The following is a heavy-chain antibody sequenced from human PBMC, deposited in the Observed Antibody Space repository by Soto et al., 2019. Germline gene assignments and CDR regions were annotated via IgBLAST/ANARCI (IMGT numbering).Heavy chain of an antibody. CDR3: ARDWEDIVVVVAALDL. Sequence: GGSLRLSCAASGFTFSSYSMNWVRQAPGKGLEWVSSISSSSSYIYYADSVKGRFTISRDNAKNSLYLQMNSLRAEDTAVYYCARDWEDIVVVVAALDLWGRGTLVTVSS. CDR2: ISSSSSYI. J-gene: IGHJ2*01. V-gene: IGHV3-21*01. D-gene: IGHD2-15*01. CDR1: GFTFSSYS.